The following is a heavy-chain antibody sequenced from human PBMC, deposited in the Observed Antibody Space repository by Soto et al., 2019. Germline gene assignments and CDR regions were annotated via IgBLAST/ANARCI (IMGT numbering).Heavy chain of an antibody. CDR3: AKVRYSSPMGYYYGMDV. CDR1: RVAFNKFI. J-gene: IGHJ6*02. CDR2: IIPVFGTA. Sequence: GASVNVSCKPSRVAFNKFIVSWVRQAPGLGLEWVGGIIPVFGTANYAQKFQGRVTITADESTSTSYMEVNNLRSEDTAVYYCAKVRYSSPMGYYYGMDVWGQGTTVTVSS. D-gene: IGHD2-2*01. V-gene: IGHV1-69*13.